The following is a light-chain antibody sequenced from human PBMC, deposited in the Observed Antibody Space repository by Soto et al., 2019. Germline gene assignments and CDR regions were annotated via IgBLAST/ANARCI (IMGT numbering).Light chain of an antibody. V-gene: IGKV1-27*01. J-gene: IGKJ1*01. Sequence: DIQMTQSPSSLSASVGDRVTITCRASQSISNYLAWYQQKPGKVPKLLIYAASTLQAGVPAWFSGSGSGTDFPLTSSILPPEYVATYYRQKYNCAPRTFGQGTKVEIK. CDR1: QSISNY. CDR3: QKYNCAPRT. CDR2: AAS.